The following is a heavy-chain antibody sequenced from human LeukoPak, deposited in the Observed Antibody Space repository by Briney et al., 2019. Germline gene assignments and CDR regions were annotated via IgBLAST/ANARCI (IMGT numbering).Heavy chain of an antibody. Sequence: GSLRVSCAASGFTFSSYGIHWVRQAPGKGLEWVAVIWYDGSNKYYADSVKGRFTISRDNSKNTLYLQMNSLRAEDTAVYYCARGDYYGSRGDYWGQGTLVTVSS. CDR1: GFTFSSYG. V-gene: IGHV3-33*01. CDR2: IWYDGSNK. J-gene: IGHJ4*02. D-gene: IGHD3-10*01. CDR3: ARGDYYGSRGDY.